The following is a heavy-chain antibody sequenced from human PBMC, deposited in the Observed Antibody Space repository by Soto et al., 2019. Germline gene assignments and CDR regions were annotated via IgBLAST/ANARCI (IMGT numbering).Heavy chain of an antibody. D-gene: IGHD4-17*01. V-gene: IGHV3-21*01. Sequence: EVQLVESGGGLVKPGGSLRLSCAASGFTFSSYSMNWVHQAPGKGLEWVSSISSSSSYIYYADSVKGRFTISRDNAKKSLYLQMNSLRAEDTAVYYCARGPVGYGDYEDAFDIWGQGTMVTVSS. J-gene: IGHJ3*02. CDR3: ARGPVGYGDYEDAFDI. CDR2: ISSSSSYI. CDR1: GFTFSSYS.